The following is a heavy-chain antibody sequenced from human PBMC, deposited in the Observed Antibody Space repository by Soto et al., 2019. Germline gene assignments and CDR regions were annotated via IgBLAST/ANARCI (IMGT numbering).Heavy chain of an antibody. J-gene: IGHJ4*02. CDR2: ISSSSSTI. D-gene: IGHD2-8*02. V-gene: IGHV3-48*02. CDR1: GLTFNSYS. CDR3: ASNPTSGTGY. Sequence: PGGSLRLSCLVSGLTFNSYSMNWVRQAPGKGLEWVSYISSSSSTIYYADSVRGRFTISRDNAKNSLYLQMNRLRDEDTAMYYCASNPTSGTGYWGQGTLVTVSS.